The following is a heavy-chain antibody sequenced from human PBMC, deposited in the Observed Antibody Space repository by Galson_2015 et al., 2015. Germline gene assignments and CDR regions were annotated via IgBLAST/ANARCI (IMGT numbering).Heavy chain of an antibody. D-gene: IGHD2-2*01. CDR2: TYYRSKWYN. V-gene: IGHV6-1*01. CDR3: ARILRHQIDY. J-gene: IGHJ4*02. CDR1: GDSVSSNSAA. Sequence: CAISGDSVSSNSAAWNWIRQSPSRGLEWLGKTYYRSKWYNNYAVSVKSRVTINPDTSENQFSLHLNSVTPEDTAVYYCARILRHQIDYWGQGALVTVSS.